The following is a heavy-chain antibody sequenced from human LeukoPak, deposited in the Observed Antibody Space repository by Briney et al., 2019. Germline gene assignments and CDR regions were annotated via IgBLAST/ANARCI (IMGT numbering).Heavy chain of an antibody. D-gene: IGHD6-19*01. V-gene: IGHV1-2*02. CDR2: INPNSGGT. Sequence: ASVKVSCTASGYTFTGYYMHWVRQAPGQGLEWMGWINPNSGGTNYAQKFQGRVTMTRDTSISTAYMELSRLRSDDTAVYYCARGPYSSGWYVPYYYYYYMDVWGKGTTVTISS. J-gene: IGHJ6*03. CDR1: GYTFTGYY. CDR3: ARGPYSSGWYVPYYYYYYMDV.